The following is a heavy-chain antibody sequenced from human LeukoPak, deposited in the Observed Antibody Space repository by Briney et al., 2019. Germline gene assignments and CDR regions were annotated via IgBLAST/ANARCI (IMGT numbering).Heavy chain of an antibody. CDR3: AIPRGYSYGYGEDC. Sequence: GASVKVSCKASGYTFSVYYVHWLRQAPGQGLEWMGWIDPKSGGTKFAQPFQGRVTMTRDTSITTAYMELSRLRSDDTAVYYCAIPRGYSYGYGEDCWGQGTLVTVSS. D-gene: IGHD5-18*01. J-gene: IGHJ4*02. V-gene: IGHV1-2*02. CDR2: IDPKSGGT. CDR1: GYTFSVYY.